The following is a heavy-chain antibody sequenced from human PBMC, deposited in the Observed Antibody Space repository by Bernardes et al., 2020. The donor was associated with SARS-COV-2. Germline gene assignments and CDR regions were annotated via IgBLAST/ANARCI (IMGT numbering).Heavy chain of an antibody. J-gene: IGHJ4*02. CDR1: GFTVDNNY. CDR2: IYSTGST. D-gene: IGHD3-10*01. Sequence: GGSLRLSCAASGFTVDNNYMTWVRQAPGKGLDWVSVIYSTGSTYYADSVKGRFTISRDNSKNTLYLQMNNLRPEDTGVYYCVTDPSGWVAQYPRWGQGTLVTVSS. V-gene: IGHV3-66*02. CDR3: VTDPSGWVAQYPR.